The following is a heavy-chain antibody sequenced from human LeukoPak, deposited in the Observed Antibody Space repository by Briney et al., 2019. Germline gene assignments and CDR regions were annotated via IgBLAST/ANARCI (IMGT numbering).Heavy chain of an antibody. Sequence: ASVKVSFKASGYTFTGYYMHWVRQAPGQGLEWMGRINPNSGGTNYAQKFQGRVTMTRDTSISTAYMELSRLRSDDTAVYYCARDLDGDSSGYYTDYWGQGTLVTVSS. D-gene: IGHD3-22*01. V-gene: IGHV1-2*06. CDR2: INPNSGGT. J-gene: IGHJ4*02. CDR1: GYTFTGYY. CDR3: ARDLDGDSSGYYTDY.